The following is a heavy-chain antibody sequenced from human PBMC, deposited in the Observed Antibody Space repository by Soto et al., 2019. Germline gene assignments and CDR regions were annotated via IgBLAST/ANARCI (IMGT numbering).Heavy chain of an antibody. J-gene: IGHJ4*02. D-gene: IGHD3-10*01. CDR2: IRSKAYGGTT. Sequence: GGSLRLSCTASGFTFGDYAMSWFRQAPGKGLEWVGFIRSKAYGGTTEYAASVKGRFTISRDDSKSIAYLQMNSLKTEDTAVYYCTTWFGEPPPDYWGQGTLVTVSS. CDR1: GFTFGDYA. CDR3: TTWFGEPPPDY. V-gene: IGHV3-49*03.